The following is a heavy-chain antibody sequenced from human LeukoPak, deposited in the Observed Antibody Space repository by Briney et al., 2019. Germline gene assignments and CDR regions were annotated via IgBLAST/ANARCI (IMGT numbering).Heavy chain of an antibody. Sequence: PGGSLRLSCAASGFTVSSNYMSWVRQAPGKGLEWVSVIYSGGSTYYADSVKGRFTISRDNSKNTLYLQMNSLRAEDTAVYYCARGNTYYDYVWGSYWFDPWGQGTLVNVSS. CDR3: ARGNTYYDYVWGSYWFDP. D-gene: IGHD3-16*01. V-gene: IGHV3-66*01. CDR1: GFTVSSNY. CDR2: IYSGGST. J-gene: IGHJ5*02.